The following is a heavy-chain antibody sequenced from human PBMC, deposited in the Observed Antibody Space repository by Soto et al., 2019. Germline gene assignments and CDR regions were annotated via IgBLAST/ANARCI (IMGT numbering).Heavy chain of an antibody. Sequence: ASETLSLTCAVSGGSISSSNWWSWVRQPPGKGLEWIGEIYHSGSTNYNPSPKSRVTISVDKSKNQFSLKLSSVTAADTAVYYCAQRVLWFGELQNWFDPWGQGTLVTVSS. J-gene: IGHJ5*02. V-gene: IGHV4-4*02. CDR1: GGSISSSNW. CDR2: IYHSGST. D-gene: IGHD3-10*01. CDR3: AQRVLWFGELQNWFDP.